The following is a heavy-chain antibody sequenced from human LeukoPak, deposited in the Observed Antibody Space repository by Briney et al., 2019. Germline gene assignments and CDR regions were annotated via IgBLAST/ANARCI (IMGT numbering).Heavy chain of an antibody. CDR3: ATDRDRIAAAANNWFDP. V-gene: IGHV3-7*01. J-gene: IGHJ5*02. D-gene: IGHD6-13*01. CDR2: IKKDGSPN. Sequence: GGSLRLSCAASGFTFSSYWMSWVRQAPGKGLEWVANIKKDGSPNYYVDSVKGRFTISKDNAKNSLYLQMNSLRAEDTAVYYCATDRDRIAAAANNWFDPWGQGTLVTVSS. CDR1: GFTFSSYW.